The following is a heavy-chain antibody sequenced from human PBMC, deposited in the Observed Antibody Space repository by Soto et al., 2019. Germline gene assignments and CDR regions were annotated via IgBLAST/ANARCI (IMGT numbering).Heavy chain of an antibody. J-gene: IGHJ6*02. V-gene: IGHV1-3*01. CDR3: ARQSAGYYYYGMDV. Sequence: SLKFSCKASGYTFTSYAIHWVRQAPGQRLEWMGWINAGNGNTKYSQKFQGRVTITRDTSASTAYMELSSLRSEDTAVYYCARQSAGYYYYGMDVWGQGTTVTVSS. CDR2: INAGNGNT. CDR1: GYTFTSYA.